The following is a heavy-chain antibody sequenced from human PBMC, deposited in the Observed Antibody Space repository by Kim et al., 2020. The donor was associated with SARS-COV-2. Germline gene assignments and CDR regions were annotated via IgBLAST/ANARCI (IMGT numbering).Heavy chain of an antibody. CDR1: GGSMSNYY. CDR3: ASAYTGFWFDP. J-gene: IGHJ5*02. Sequence: SETLSLTCTVSGGSMSNYYWSWIRQPPGKGLEWIGYVYYSASTNYNPSLKSRVTISVDTSKNRFSLKLTSVSAADTAVYFCASAYTGFWFDPWGQGTLVT. D-gene: IGHD3-16*01. V-gene: IGHV4-59*08. CDR2: VYYSAST.